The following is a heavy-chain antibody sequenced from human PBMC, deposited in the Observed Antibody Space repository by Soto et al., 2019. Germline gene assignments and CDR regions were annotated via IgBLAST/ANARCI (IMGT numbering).Heavy chain of an antibody. CDR2: IIPILTTP. CDR3: ATSVGIAPTGEDGMDV. Sequence: QVQLVQSGAEVKKTGSSVKVSCKASGGTFSIYGFSWVRQAPGQGPEWIGGIIPILTTPNYAQKFQGRVTIVADESTTTVCMELSSLKFEDTAVYYCATSVGIAPTGEDGMDVWGQGTSVTDSS. CDR1: GGTFSIYG. J-gene: IGHJ6*02. V-gene: IGHV1-69*01. D-gene: IGHD2-8*02.